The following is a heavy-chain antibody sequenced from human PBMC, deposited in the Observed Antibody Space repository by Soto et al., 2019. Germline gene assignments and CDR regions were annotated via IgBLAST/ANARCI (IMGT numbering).Heavy chain of an antibody. V-gene: IGHV3-30*18. CDR1: GFIFSSDS. CDR3: AKPLFYSDRWYFDY. J-gene: IGHJ4*01. CDR2: ISSDGKGS. Sequence: GSLRLSCGASGFIFSSDSMHWVRQAPGKGLEWVTVISSDGKGSYYADSVKGRFTISRDNSENTVFLQMNSLRPEDTAVYYCAKPLFYSDRWYFDYWGHGTPVTVSS. D-gene: IGHD3-9*01.